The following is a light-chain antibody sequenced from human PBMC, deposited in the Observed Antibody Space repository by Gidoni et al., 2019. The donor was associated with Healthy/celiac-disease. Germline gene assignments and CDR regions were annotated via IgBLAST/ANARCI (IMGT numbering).Light chain of an antibody. CDR2: EDN. CDR1: SGSMASNY. J-gene: IGLJ2*01. V-gene: IGLV6-57*04. CDR3: QSYDSSIVV. Sequence: NFMLTQPHSVSESPGKTVTNSCTRSSGSMASNYVQWYQPRPGSAPTTVIYEDNQRPSGVPDRFSGSIDSSSNSASLTISELKTEDEADYYWQSYDSSIVVFGGGTKLTVL.